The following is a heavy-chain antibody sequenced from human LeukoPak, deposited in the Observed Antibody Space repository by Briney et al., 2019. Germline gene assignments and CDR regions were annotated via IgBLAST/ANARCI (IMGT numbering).Heavy chain of an antibody. CDR1: GGSISSYY. J-gene: IGHJ4*02. CDR3: ARGVVEVYRLAAAGGYYFDY. D-gene: IGHD6-13*01. CDR2: IYSSGST. V-gene: IGHV4-59*01. Sequence: SETLSLTCTVSGGSISSYYWSWIRQPPGKGLEWIGYIYSSGSTNYNPSLRSRVTISVDTSKNQFSLKLSSVTAADTAVYYCARGVVEVYRLAAAGGYYFDYWGQGTLVTVSS.